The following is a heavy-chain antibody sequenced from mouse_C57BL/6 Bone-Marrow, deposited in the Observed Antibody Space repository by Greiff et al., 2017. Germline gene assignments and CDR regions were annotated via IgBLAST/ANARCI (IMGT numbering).Heavy chain of an antibody. J-gene: IGHJ3*01. CDR3: ARRDYYGSSFAY. CDR2: ISNGGGST. V-gene: IGHV5-12*01. D-gene: IGHD1-1*01. Sequence: EVKLVESGGGLVQPGGSLKLSCAASGFTFSDYYMYWVRQTPEKRLEWVAYISNGGGSTYYPDTVKGRFTISRDNAKNTLYLQMSRLKSEDTAMYYCARRDYYGSSFAYWGQGTLVTVSA. CDR1: GFTFSDYY.